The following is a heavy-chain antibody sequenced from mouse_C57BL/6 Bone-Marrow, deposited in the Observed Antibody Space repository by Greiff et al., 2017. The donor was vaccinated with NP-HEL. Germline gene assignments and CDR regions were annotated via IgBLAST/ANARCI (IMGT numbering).Heavy chain of an antibody. J-gene: IGHJ2*01. V-gene: IGHV14-3*01. CDR1: GYTFTSYW. CDR3: ARIYYGNPYYFDY. CDR2: IDPANGNP. Sequence: VQLQQPGAELVKPGASVKLSCKASGYTFTSYWMHWVKQRPGRGLEWIGRIDPANGNPKYAPKFQGKATITADTSSNPAYLQLSSLTSEDTAIYYCARIYYGNPYYFDYWGQGTTLTVSS. D-gene: IGHD1-1*01.